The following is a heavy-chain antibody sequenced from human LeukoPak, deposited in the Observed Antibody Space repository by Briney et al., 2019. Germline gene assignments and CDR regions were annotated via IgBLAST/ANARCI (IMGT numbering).Heavy chain of an antibody. V-gene: IGHV4-34*01. CDR2: INHSGST. CDR3: ARRRRGIVGATPVDY. J-gene: IGHJ4*02. D-gene: IGHD1-26*01. Sequence: PETLSLTCAVYGGSFSGYYWSWIRQPPGEGLEWIGEINHSGSTNYNPSLKSRVTISVDTSKNQFSLKLSSVTAADTAVYYCARRRRGIVGATPVDYWGQGTLVTVSS. CDR1: GGSFSGYY.